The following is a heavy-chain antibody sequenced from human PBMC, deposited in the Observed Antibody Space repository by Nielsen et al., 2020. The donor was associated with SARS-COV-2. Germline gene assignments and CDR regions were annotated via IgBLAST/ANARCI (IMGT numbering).Heavy chain of an antibody. CDR3: ARQPRSIISNWFDP. CDR2: IDTTDTHT. V-gene: IGHV5-10-1*01. CDR1: GFSLINYW. Sequence: GESLTISCKASGFSLINYWISWVRQMPGKGVEWTGNIDTTDTHTNYSPSFQGHVTISADKSITTAYLQWSSLEASDSAMYYCARQPRSIISNWFDPWGQGTLVTVST. J-gene: IGHJ5*02. D-gene: IGHD1-14*01.